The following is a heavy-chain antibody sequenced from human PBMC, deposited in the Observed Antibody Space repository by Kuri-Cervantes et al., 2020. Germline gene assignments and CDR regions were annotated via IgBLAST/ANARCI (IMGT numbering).Heavy chain of an antibody. Sequence: GESLKTSCAASGFTFDDYGMSWVRQAPGKGLEWVSGINWNGGSAGYADSMKGRFTISRDNVKNSLYLQMNSLRAEDTAVYYCARGSIDWYTYYFDFWGQGTLVTVSS. CDR3: ARGSIDWYTYYFDF. J-gene: IGHJ4*02. CDR2: INWNGGSA. V-gene: IGHV3-20*04. D-gene: IGHD6-19*01. CDR1: GFTFDDYG.